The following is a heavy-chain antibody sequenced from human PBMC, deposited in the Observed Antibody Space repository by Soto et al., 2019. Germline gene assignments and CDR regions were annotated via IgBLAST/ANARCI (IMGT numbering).Heavy chain of an antibody. CDR1: GGTFSSYA. D-gene: IGHD4-17*01. Sequence: QVQLVQSGAEVKKPGSSVKVSCTASGGTFSSYAISWVRQAPGQGLEWIGGIIPIFGKANYAQKFQGGVTITADESTSTAWLELGSLRSEDTAVYYCARKRMGGDPEEGGYYYYGMADWGQGTTVTVSS. J-gene: IGHJ6*02. V-gene: IGHV1-69*01. CDR2: IIPIFGKA. CDR3: ARKRMGGDPEEGGYYYYGMAD.